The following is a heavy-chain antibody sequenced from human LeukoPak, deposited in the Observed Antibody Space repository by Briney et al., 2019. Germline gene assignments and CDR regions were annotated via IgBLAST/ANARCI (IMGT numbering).Heavy chain of an antibody. V-gene: IGHV1-69*01. Sequence: SVKVSCKASGGTFSSYAISWVRQAPGQGLEWMGGIIPIFGTANYAQKFQGRVTITADESTSTAYMELSSLRSEDTAAYYCALRPISPSTVTDYFDYWGQGTLVTVSS. CDR2: IIPIFGTA. D-gene: IGHD4-17*01. CDR1: GGTFSSYA. CDR3: ALRPISPSTVTDYFDY. J-gene: IGHJ4*02.